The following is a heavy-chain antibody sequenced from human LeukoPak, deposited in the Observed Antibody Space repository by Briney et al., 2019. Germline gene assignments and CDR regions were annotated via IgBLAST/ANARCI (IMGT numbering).Heavy chain of an antibody. CDR3: ARYKNYGDYVFYYYYYMDV. CDR2: ISSSGSTI. CDR1: GFTFSDYY. D-gene: IGHD4-17*01. V-gene: IGHV3-11*04. Sequence: GGSMRLSCAASGFTFSDYYMSWIRQAPGKGLEWVSYISSSGSTIYYADSVKGRFTISRDNAKNSLYLQMNSLRAEDTAVYYCARYKNYGDYVFYYYYYMDVWGKGTTVTVSS. J-gene: IGHJ6*03.